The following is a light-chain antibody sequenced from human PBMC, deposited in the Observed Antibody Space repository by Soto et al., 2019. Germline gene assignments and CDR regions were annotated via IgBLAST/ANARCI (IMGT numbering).Light chain of an antibody. CDR3: QQYNNWPPIT. CDR1: HSLDSY. CDR2: DTS. Sequence: ETVLTQSPATLSLSPGERATLSCRASHSLDSYLAWHQKKPGQAPRLLIYDTSNRASDIPARFSGSGSGTDFTLTISSLQSEDFALYYCQQYNNWPPITFGQGTRLEI. J-gene: IGKJ5*01. V-gene: IGKV3-11*01.